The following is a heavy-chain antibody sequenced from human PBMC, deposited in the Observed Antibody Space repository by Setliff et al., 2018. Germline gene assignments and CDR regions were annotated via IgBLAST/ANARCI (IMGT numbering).Heavy chain of an antibody. CDR2: IYYSGST. CDR3: ASRATYYNFWSGYYLY. Sequence: SETLSLTCTVSGGSISSSSYYWGWIRRPPGKGLEWIGSIYYSGSTYYNPSLKSRVTISVDTSKNQFSLKLSSVTAADTAVYYCASRATYYNFWSGYYLYWGQGTLVTVSS. J-gene: IGHJ4*02. D-gene: IGHD3-3*01. V-gene: IGHV4-39*07. CDR1: GGSISSSSYY.